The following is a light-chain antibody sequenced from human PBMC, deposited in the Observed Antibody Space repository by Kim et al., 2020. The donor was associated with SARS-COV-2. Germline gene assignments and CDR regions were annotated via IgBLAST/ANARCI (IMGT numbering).Light chain of an antibody. Sequence: QAATLPCTGHSNNVGNQGAAWLQQPPGHPPKLLSYRNNNRPSGISERLSASRSGNTASLTITGLQPEDEADYYCSVWDSSLSAWVFGGGTQLTVL. J-gene: IGLJ3*02. CDR1: SNNVGNQG. CDR3: SVWDSSLSAWV. V-gene: IGLV10-54*01. CDR2: RNN.